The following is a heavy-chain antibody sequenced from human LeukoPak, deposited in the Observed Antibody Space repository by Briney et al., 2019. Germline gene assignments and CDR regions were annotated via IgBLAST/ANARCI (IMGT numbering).Heavy chain of an antibody. Sequence: GSLRLSCAASGFTFSSYSMNWVRQAPGKGLEWVSYISSSSGIIYYADSVKGRFTISRDNAKNSLYLQMNSLRAEDTAVYYCAELGITMIGGVWGKGTTVTISS. CDR3: AELGITMIGGV. V-gene: IGHV3-48*04. J-gene: IGHJ6*04. D-gene: IGHD3-10*02. CDR2: ISSSSGII. CDR1: GFTFSSYS.